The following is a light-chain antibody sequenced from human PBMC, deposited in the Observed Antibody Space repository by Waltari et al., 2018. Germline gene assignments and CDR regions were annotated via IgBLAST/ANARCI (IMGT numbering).Light chain of an antibody. V-gene: IGLV2-11*01. CDR1: SNDVGGYNH. J-gene: IGLJ2*01. CDR3: CSYAGSYTVL. CDR2: DVF. Sequence: QSALTQPRSVSGSPGQSVTFSCTGTSNDVGGYNHVSWYQQSPGKAPKLMIYDVFNRPSGVPERFSGSKSGKTASLTISGLQADDEADYYCCSYAGSYTVLFGGGTKLTVL.